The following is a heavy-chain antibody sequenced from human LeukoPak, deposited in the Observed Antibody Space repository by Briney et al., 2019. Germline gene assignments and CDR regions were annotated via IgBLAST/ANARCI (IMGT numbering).Heavy chain of an antibody. Sequence: SQTLSLTCTVSGGSISSGNYYWNWIRQPAGKGLEWIGRIWTDGAPTYRPSLKSRVTISVDTSKNQFSLRLSSVTAADTAVYYCARGRDSRGYQFMGFDSWGQGTLVTVSS. CDR2: IWTDGAP. CDR3: ARGRDSRGYQFMGFDS. CDR1: GGSISSGNYY. D-gene: IGHD3-22*01. V-gene: IGHV4-61*02. J-gene: IGHJ4*02.